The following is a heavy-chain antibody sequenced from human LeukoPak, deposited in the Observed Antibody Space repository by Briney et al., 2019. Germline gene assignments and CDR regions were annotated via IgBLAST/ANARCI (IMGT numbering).Heavy chain of an antibody. D-gene: IGHD6-13*01. CDR1: GGSFSGYY. Sequence: PSETLSLTCAVYGGSFSGYYWSWIRQPPGKGLEWIGEINHSGSTYYSPSLRSRVTISVDTSKNQFSLKLSSVTAADTAVYYCARGSPRIAAAGINRWGQGTLVTVSS. J-gene: IGHJ4*02. V-gene: IGHV4-34*01. CDR2: INHSGST. CDR3: ARGSPRIAAAGINR.